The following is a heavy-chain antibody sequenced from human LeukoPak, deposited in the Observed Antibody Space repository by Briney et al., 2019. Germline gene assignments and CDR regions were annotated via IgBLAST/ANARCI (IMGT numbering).Heavy chain of an antibody. Sequence: SVKVSCKASGGTFSSYAISWVRLAPGQGLEWMGGIIPIFGTANYAQKFQGRVTNTADESTSTAYMELSSLRSEDTAVYYCARDRGVTTPILLPGNDAFDIWGQGTMVTVSS. V-gene: IGHV1-69*13. CDR1: GGTFSSYA. CDR3: ARDRGVTTPILLPGNDAFDI. D-gene: IGHD4-11*01. J-gene: IGHJ3*02. CDR2: IIPIFGTA.